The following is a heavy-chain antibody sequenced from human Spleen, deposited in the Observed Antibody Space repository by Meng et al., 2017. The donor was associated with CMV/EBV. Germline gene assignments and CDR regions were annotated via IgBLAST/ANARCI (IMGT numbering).Heavy chain of an antibody. CDR2: ISSNGGST. Sequence: VQLVESGGGLVQPGGSLRLSCAASGFTFSSYAMHWVRQAPGKGLEYVSAISSNGGSTYYANSVKGRFTISRDNSKNTLYLQMGSLRAEDMAVYYCASVKGYWGQGTLVTVSS. CDR3: ASVKGY. V-gene: IGHV3-64*01. J-gene: IGHJ4*02. CDR1: GFTFSSYA.